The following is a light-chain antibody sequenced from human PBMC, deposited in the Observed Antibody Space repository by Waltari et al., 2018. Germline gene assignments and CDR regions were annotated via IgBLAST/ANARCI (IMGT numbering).Light chain of an antibody. CDR1: QTISSW. V-gene: IGKV1-5*03. Sequence: DIQMTQSPSTLSASVGDRVTITCRVSQTISSWLAWYQQKPGKAPNLLIYKASALESGVPSRFSGSGSATDFTLKVSRVEAEDVGVYYCMQALQTSYTFGQGTKLEIK. J-gene: IGKJ2*01. CDR3: MQALQTSYT. CDR2: KAS.